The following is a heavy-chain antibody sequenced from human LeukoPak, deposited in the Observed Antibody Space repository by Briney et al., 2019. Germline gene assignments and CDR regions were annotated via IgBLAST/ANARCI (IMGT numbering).Heavy chain of an antibody. J-gene: IGHJ6*02. CDR3: ARECSGRGYCSGGSCYYYYYGMDV. Sequence: SETLSLTCTVSGGSISSGDYYWSWIRQPPGKGLEWIGEINHSGSTNYNPSLKSRVTISVDTSKNQFSLKLSSVTAADTAVYYCARECSGRGYCSGGSCYYYYYGMDVWGQGTTVTVSS. CDR2: INHSGST. D-gene: IGHD2-15*01. CDR1: GGSISSGDYY. V-gene: IGHV4-39*07.